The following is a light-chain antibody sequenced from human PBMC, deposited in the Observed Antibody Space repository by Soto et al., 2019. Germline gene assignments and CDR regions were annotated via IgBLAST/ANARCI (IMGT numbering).Light chain of an antibody. CDR1: SSDVGGYNY. Sequence: QSALTQPASVSGSPGQSITISCTGTSSDVGGYNYVSWYQQHPGKAPKLMIYDVSNRPSGVSNRFSASKSGNTASLTISALQAKDEADYYCTSYTSSSTLVFGGGTKLTVL. CDR3: TSYTSSSTLV. V-gene: IGLV2-14*01. J-gene: IGLJ2*01. CDR2: DVS.